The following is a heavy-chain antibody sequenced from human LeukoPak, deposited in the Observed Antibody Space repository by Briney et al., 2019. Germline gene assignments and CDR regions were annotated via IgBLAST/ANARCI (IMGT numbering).Heavy chain of an antibody. CDR1: GLTFSSYA. V-gene: IGHV3-30*04. Sequence: GRSVRLFCAASGLTFSSYAMYWVRQAPGKGLEWVSVISYDGNDKYYADSVKGRFTISRDNSKNTLYLQMNSLRTDDTAVYYCARGGLKYSSSWYLDYWGQGTLVTVSS. CDR3: ARGGLKYSSSWYLDY. D-gene: IGHD6-13*01. J-gene: IGHJ4*02. CDR2: ISYDGNDK.